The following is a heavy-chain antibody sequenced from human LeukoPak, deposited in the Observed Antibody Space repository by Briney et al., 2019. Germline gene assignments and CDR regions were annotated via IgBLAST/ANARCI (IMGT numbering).Heavy chain of an antibody. CDR2: IYYSGST. V-gene: IGHV4-59*08. J-gene: IGHJ5*02. Sequence: PSETLSLTCTVSGGSISSYYWSWIRQPPGKGLEWIGYIYYSGSTNYNPSLKSRVTISVDTSKNQFSLKLSSVTAADTAVYYCAGPYYYDSRIDPWGQGILVTVSS. CDR1: GGSISSYY. CDR3: AGPYYYDSRIDP. D-gene: IGHD3-22*01.